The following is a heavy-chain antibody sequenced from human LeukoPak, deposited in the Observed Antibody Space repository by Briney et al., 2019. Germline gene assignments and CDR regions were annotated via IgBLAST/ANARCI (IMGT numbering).Heavy chain of an antibody. D-gene: IGHD6-13*01. Sequence: ASVKVSCKASGYTFTSYYIHWVRQAPGQGLEWMGMINPSGGSTTYAQKFQGRVTMTRDMSTSTAYMELSRLRSDDTAVYYCARDGSSSWYGGPFDYWGQGTLVTVSS. J-gene: IGHJ4*02. CDR1: GYTFTSYY. CDR2: INPSGGST. V-gene: IGHV1-46*01. CDR3: ARDGSSSWYGGPFDY.